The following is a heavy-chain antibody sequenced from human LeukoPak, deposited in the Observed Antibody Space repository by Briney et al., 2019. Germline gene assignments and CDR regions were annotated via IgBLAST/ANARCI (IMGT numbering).Heavy chain of an antibody. CDR1: GGSFSRYY. V-gene: IGHV4-34*01. Sequence: PSETLSLTCAVYGGSFSRYYWSWIRQSPGKGLEWIAEIDHRGDTNYNPSVKSRVTTSVDTSKNQFSLKVRSLSAADTAVYYCARGATISETGYFDFRGQGTPVTVSS. CDR2: IDHRGDT. CDR3: ARGATISETGYFDF. D-gene: IGHD5-24*01. J-gene: IGHJ4*03.